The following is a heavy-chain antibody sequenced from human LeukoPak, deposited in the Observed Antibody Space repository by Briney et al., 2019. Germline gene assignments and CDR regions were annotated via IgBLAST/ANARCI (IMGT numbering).Heavy chain of an antibody. CDR2: ISTSGSSI. D-gene: IGHD4-17*01. CDR1: GFTFSDYY. V-gene: IGHV3-11*01. J-gene: IGHJ4*02. Sequence: GGSLRLSCGASGFTFSDYYMNWIRQAPGKGLEWVSYISTSGSSIYYADSVKGRFTISRDNAKSSLYLQVNSLRAEDTALYYCARSGDYGESFDSWGQGTLVTVSS. CDR3: ARSGDYGESFDS.